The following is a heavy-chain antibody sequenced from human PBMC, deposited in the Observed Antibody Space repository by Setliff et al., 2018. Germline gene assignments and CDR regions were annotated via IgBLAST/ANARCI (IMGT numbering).Heavy chain of an antibody. D-gene: IGHD3-3*01. CDR1: GLSLTTNDVG. Sequence: SGPTLVNPTQTLTLTCTFSGLSLTTNDVGVGWIRQPPGKALEWLALIYWDDDKRYSPSLKTRLTITKDTSKNQVVLTLSNVDPVDTATYCARRTYKPWTGYSYYFDSWGQGTLVTVSS. CDR3: ARRTYKPWTGYSYYFDS. J-gene: IGHJ4*02. CDR2: IYWDDDK. V-gene: IGHV2-5*02.